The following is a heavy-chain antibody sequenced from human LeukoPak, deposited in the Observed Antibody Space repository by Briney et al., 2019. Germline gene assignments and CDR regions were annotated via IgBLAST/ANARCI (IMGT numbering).Heavy chain of an antibody. J-gene: IGHJ6*02. D-gene: IGHD2-2*01. CDR1: GGTFNSYA. Sequence: SVKVSCKASGGTFNSYAISWVRQAPGQGLEWMGRIIPILGIANYAQKFQGRVTITADKSTSTAYMELSSLRSEDTAVYYCAREGCSSTSCYARRYYYYDMDVWGQGTTVTVSS. V-gene: IGHV1-69*04. CDR2: IIPILGIA. CDR3: AREGCSSTSCYARRYYYYDMDV.